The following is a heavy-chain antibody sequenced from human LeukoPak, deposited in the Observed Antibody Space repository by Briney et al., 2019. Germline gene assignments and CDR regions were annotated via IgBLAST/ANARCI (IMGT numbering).Heavy chain of an antibody. CDR1: GGSISSGGYS. CDR3: ARLVWFGRYYYYYMDV. Sequence: SQTLSLTCAVSGGSISSGGYSWSWVRQPPGKGLEWIGYIYHSGSTYYNPSLKSRVTISVDRSKNQFSLKLSSVTAADTAVYYCARLVWFGRYYYYYMDVWGKGTTVTVSS. J-gene: IGHJ6*03. V-gene: IGHV4-30-2*01. CDR2: IYHSGST. D-gene: IGHD3-10*01.